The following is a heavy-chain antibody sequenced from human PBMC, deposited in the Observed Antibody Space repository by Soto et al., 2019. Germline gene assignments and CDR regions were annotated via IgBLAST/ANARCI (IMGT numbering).Heavy chain of an antibody. V-gene: IGHV4-31*03. Sequence: PLSPTCPVPGGPTSTIGHNWTWIRQPPGKGREWIGSIYHSGSTYYSKSLRSRLTMSVDTSKSQFPLRLSSVTDADTAVYYCARATGTLRSRNCDYWGQGSLVTVSS. CDR1: GGPTSTIGHN. CDR3: ARATGTLRSRNCDY. CDR2: IYHSGST. D-gene: IGHD1-1*01. J-gene: IGHJ4*02.